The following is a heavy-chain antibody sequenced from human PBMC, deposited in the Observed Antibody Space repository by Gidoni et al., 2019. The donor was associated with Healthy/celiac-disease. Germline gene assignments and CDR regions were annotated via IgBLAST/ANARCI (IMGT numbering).Heavy chain of an antibody. CDR3: ARDRDMITFGGVIVVDY. CDR1: GYPFTSYG. D-gene: IGHD3-16*02. J-gene: IGHJ4*02. V-gene: IGHV1-18*01. CDR2: ISAYNGNT. Sequence: QVQLVQSGAEVKKPGASVKVSCKASGYPFTSYGISWVRQAPGQGLEWMGWISAYNGNTNYAQKLQGRVTMTTDTSTSTAYMELRSLRSDDTAVYYWARDRDMITFGGVIVVDYWGQGTLVTVSS.